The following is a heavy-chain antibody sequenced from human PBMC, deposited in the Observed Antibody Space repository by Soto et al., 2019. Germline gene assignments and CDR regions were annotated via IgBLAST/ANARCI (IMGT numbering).Heavy chain of an antibody. CDR3: GRGQTAIDV. CDR1: GGTVTRGDHF. CDR2: IYYSGST. Sequence: SETLSLTCRVSGGTVTRGDHFWSWVRQSPGKVLEWHGYIYYSGSTYYNPSLKGRVMMXXXXSXQXFXLNXXSVTAADTAVFYCGRGQTAIDVWGQGTTVTVSS. V-gene: IGHV4-30-4*01. D-gene: IGHD5-18*01. J-gene: IGHJ6*02.